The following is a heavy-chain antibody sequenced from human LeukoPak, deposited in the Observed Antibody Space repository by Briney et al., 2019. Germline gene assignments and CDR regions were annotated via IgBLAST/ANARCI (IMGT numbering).Heavy chain of an antibody. D-gene: IGHD5-24*01. Sequence: GGSLILSCAASGFTFNSYAMIWVRQAPGKGLESISSISTTGDRTYYADSVKGRFAIPRDNSKNTLYLQMNSLRAEDTAVYYCAKILERELQYYYYGMDVWGQGTSVTVSS. CDR2: ISTTGDRT. J-gene: IGHJ6*02. CDR3: AKILERELQYYYYGMDV. CDR1: GFTFNSYA. V-gene: IGHV3-23*01.